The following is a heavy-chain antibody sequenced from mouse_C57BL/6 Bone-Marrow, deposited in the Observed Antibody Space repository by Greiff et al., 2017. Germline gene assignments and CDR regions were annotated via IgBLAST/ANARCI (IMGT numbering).Heavy chain of an antibody. CDR1: GYTFTDYS. V-gene: IGHV1-67*01. J-gene: IGHJ3*01. Sequence: QVQLKESGPELVRPGVSVKISCKGSGYTFTDYSMHWVKQSHAKSLEWIGVISTYYGDASYNQKFKDKATLTVDKSSSTAYMELARRTSEDSAVYYGARCDGYLFGYWGQGTLVTVSA. CDR2: ISTYYGDA. CDR3: ARCDGYLFGY. D-gene: IGHD2-3*01.